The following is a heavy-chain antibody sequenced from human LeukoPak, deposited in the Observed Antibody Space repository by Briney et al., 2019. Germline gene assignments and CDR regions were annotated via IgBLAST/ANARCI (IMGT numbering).Heavy chain of an antibody. D-gene: IGHD5-18*01. CDR1: GFTFSSYA. Sequence: GGSLRLSCAASGFTFSSYAMSWVRQAPGKGLEWVSGISSSGDSTYYADSVKGRFTISRDTSKNALYLQMNSLRAEDTAVYYCAKGRHGYIFYFDYWGQGTVVTASS. V-gene: IGHV3-23*01. CDR2: ISSSGDST. CDR3: AKGRHGYIFYFDY. J-gene: IGHJ4*02.